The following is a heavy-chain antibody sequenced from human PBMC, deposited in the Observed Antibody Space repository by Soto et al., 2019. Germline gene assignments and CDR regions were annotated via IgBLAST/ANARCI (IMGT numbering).Heavy chain of an antibody. V-gene: IGHV1-69*01. CDR2: ITPIFGTT. CDR3: ARDPYRHGSGTYYVTLWDP. CDR1: GVTFTTHE. D-gene: IGHD3-10*01. J-gene: IGHJ5*02. Sequence: QVQLVQSGAEVRKTGSSVKVSCRAYGVTFTTHEFSWVRQAPGQGPEWMGGITPIFGTTKYAPKFQSRVTITADESTSRVYMELRSLRSDDTAVYYCARDPYRHGSGTYYVTLWDPCGKCTLVTVSS.